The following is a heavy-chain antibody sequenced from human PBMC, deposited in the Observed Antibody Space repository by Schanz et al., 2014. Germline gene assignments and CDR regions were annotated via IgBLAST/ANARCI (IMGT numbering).Heavy chain of an antibody. D-gene: IGHD4-17*01. J-gene: IGHJ4*02. Sequence: QVQLVDSGGGLVQPGRSLRLSCVASGFTFISYDIHWVRQAPGKGLEWVAATRYDGNNKYYVDSVKGRFTISRDNSKNTLYLQVNSLRAEDTAVYYCVRDLGGAQTDYWGQGTLVTVSS. CDR2: TRYDGNNK. CDR1: GFTFISYD. V-gene: IGHV3-33*01. CDR3: VRDLGGAQTDY.